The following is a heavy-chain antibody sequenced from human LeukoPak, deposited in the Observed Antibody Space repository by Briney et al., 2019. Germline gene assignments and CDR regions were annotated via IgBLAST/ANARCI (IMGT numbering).Heavy chain of an antibody. D-gene: IGHD1-1*01. Sequence: GGSLRLSCAASGFTFSSYNMNWVRQAPGTGLEWVSSISSSSSYIYYADSVKGRFTISRDNAKNSLYLQMNSLGAEDTAVYYCARRGTGHGMDVWGQGTTVIVSS. CDR2: ISSSSSYI. V-gene: IGHV3-21*01. CDR3: ARRGTGHGMDV. CDR1: GFTFSSYN. J-gene: IGHJ6*02.